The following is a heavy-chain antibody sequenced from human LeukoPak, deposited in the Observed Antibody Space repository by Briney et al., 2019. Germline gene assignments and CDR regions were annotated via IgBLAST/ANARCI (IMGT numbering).Heavy chain of an antibody. J-gene: IGHJ4*02. D-gene: IGHD3-16*02. V-gene: IGHV3-21*01. CDR2: ISSSSSYI. CDR3: ARGLGDYIWGSYRWPFDY. CDR1: GFTFSSYS. Sequence: GGSLRLSCAASGFTFSSYSMNWVRQAPGKGLEWVSSISSSSSYIYYADSVKGRFTISRDNAKNSLYLQMNSLRAADTAVYYCARGLGDYIWGSYRWPFDYWGQGTLATVSS.